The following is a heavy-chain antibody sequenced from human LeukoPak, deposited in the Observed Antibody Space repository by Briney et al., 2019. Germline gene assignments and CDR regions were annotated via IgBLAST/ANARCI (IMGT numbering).Heavy chain of an antibody. D-gene: IGHD6-19*01. CDR1: GFSVSSSG. CDR2: ISVDGETA. CDR3: AQGYLSGWYPH. Sequence: GGSLRLSCTVSGFSVSSSGMSWVRQAPGKGLELISAISVDGETALYADSVKGRFIISRDNSKNMLYLQMNSLRAEDTAVYYCAQGYLSGWYPHWGQGSLVSVSS. V-gene: IGHV3-23*01. J-gene: IGHJ4*02.